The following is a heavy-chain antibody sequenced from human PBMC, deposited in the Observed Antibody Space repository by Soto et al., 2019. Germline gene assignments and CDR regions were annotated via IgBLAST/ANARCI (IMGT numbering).Heavy chain of an antibody. D-gene: IGHD3-22*01. Sequence: SETLSLTCTVSGGSISSGDHYWSWIRQPPGKGLEWIGYIYYSGTTYYNPPLKSRVTISVDTSKNQFSLRLSSVTAADTAVYYCATYYDSSGPTFDYWGQGTPVTVSS. V-gene: IGHV4-30-4*01. J-gene: IGHJ4*02. CDR2: IYYSGTT. CDR1: GGSISSGDHY. CDR3: ATYYDSSGPTFDY.